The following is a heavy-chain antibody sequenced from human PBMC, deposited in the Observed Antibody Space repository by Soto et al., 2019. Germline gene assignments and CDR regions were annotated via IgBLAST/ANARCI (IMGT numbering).Heavy chain of an antibody. V-gene: IGHV1-2*02. D-gene: IGHD3-3*01. Sequence: QVQLVQSGAEVKKPGASVKVSCKASGYTFTIYYMHWVRQAPGQGLEWMGWINPDSGGTKYAQKFQGGVTMTRDTSISTVEMEVSRLRSDDTAVYYCAREIRSGYYKYWYFDLWGRGTLVTVSS. CDR2: INPDSGGT. CDR3: AREIRSGYYKYWYFDL. CDR1: GYTFTIYY. J-gene: IGHJ2*01.